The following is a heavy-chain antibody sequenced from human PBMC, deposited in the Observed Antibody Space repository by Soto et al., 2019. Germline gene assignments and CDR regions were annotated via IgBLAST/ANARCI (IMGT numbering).Heavy chain of an antibody. V-gene: IGHV3-23*01. Sequence: EVQLLESGGGLEQPGGSLRLSCAASGFTFSDYAMSWVRQAPGKGLEWVTTITGSSSNLYYTDSVKGRSAISRDNSRNILFLQMNSLTAEDTAVYYCAKGGAVYGLLTHDYWGQGTLVTVSS. D-gene: IGHD3-9*01. J-gene: IGHJ4*02. CDR1: GFTFSDYA. CDR2: ITGSSSNL. CDR3: AKGGAVYGLLTHDY.